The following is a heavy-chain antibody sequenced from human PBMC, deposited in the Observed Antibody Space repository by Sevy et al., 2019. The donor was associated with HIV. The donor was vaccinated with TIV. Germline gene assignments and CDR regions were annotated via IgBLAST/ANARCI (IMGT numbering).Heavy chain of an antibody. V-gene: IGHV4-30-4*01. CDR1: GGSISSGDYY. CDR3: ARGIAAAGTGLSVDWFDP. CDR2: IYYSGST. J-gene: IGHJ5*02. Sequence: SETLSLTCTVSGGSISSGDYYWSWIRQPPGKGLEWIGYIYYSGSTYYNPSLKSRVTISVDTSKNQFSLKLRSVTAADTAVYYCARGIAAAGTGLSVDWFDPWGQGTLVTVSS. D-gene: IGHD6-13*01.